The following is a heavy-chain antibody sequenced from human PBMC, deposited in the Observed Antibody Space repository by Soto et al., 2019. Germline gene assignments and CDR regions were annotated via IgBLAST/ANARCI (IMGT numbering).Heavy chain of an antibody. J-gene: IGHJ6*02. CDR2: INHSGST. V-gene: IGHV4-34*01. D-gene: IGHD3-22*01. Sequence: PSETLSLTCAVYGGSFSGYYWSWIRQPPGKGLEWIGEINHSGSTNYNPSLKSRVTISVDTSKNQFSLKLSSVTAADTAVYYCARARRNYYDSSGYYGGNYYYYYGMDVWGQGTKVTVSS. CDR1: GGSFSGYY. CDR3: ARARRNYYDSSGYYGGNYYYYYGMDV.